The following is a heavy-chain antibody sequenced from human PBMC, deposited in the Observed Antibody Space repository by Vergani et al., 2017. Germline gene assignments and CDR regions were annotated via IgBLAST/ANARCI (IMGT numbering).Heavy chain of an antibody. Sequence: EVQLVESGGGLVQPGGSLRLSCAASGFTFSSYAMSWVRQAPGKGLEWVSAISGSGGSTYYADSVKGRFTISRDNSKNTLYLQMNSLRAEDTAVYYCARGSYYDFWSGYYDYYYYYMDVWGKGTTVTVSS. CDR3: ARGSYYDFWSGYYDYYYYYMDV. CDR1: GFTFSSYA. D-gene: IGHD3-3*01. J-gene: IGHJ6*03. CDR2: ISGSGGST. V-gene: IGHV3-23*04.